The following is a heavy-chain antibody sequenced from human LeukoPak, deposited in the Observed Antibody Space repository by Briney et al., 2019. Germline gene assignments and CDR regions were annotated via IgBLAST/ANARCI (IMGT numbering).Heavy chain of an antibody. CDR2: IYFRGDT. V-gene: IGHV4-4*02. Sequence: SGTLSLTCAVSGGSISSSNWWSWVRQPPGRGLEWIGYIYFRGDTKYNPSLKSRVTISVDTSKNQFSLKLSSVTAADTAVYYCARHPYSNFVLDHWGQGTLVTVPS. CDR1: GGSISSSNW. CDR3: ARHPYSNFVLDH. D-gene: IGHD4-11*01. J-gene: IGHJ4*02.